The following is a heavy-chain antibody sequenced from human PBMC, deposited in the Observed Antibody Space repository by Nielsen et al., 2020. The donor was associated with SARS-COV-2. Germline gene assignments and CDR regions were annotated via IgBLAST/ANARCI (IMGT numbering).Heavy chain of an antibody. D-gene: IGHD2-15*01. V-gene: IGHV3-30*18. Sequence: GGSLRLSCAASGFTFSTYGMHWVRQAPGKGLEWVVAISYDGSNKYYVDSVKGRFTISRDDSKNTLYLQMSSLREEDTAVYYCAKDWTAIVVVPSGGVDYWGQGTLVTASS. CDR2: ISYDGSNK. CDR1: GFTFSTYG. J-gene: IGHJ4*02. CDR3: AKDWTAIVVVPSGGVDY.